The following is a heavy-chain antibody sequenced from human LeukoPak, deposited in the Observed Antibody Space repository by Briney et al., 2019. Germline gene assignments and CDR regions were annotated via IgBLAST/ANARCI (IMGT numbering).Heavy chain of an antibody. CDR3: ARLSAGFSSSYWFDP. CDR1: GGSISSYY. Sequence: SETLSLTCTVSGGSISSYYWTWIRQPPGKGLEWIGYIYSSGRTNYNPSLKSQVTMSVGTSKNQFSLKVISVTAADTAVYYCARLSAGFSSSYWFDPWGQGTLVTVSS. V-gene: IGHV4-4*09. CDR2: IYSSGRT. D-gene: IGHD2-2*01. J-gene: IGHJ5*02.